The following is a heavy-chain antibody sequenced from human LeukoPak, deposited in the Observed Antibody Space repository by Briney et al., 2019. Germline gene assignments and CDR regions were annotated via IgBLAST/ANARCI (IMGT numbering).Heavy chain of an antibody. CDR3: ARDRLTFGSCTNGVCYWSSFHY. V-gene: IGHV3-48*03. CDR1: GSTFSSYE. J-gene: IGHJ4*02. D-gene: IGHD2-8*01. Sequence: GGSLRLSCAASGSTFSSYEMNWVRQAPGKGLEWVSYISSSGSTRYYADSVKGRFTISRDNAKNSLYLQMNSLRAEDTAVYYCARDRLTFGSCTNGVCYWSSFHYWGQGTLVTVSS. CDR2: ISSSGSTR.